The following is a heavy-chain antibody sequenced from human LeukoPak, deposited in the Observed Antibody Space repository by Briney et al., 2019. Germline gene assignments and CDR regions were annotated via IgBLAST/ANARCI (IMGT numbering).Heavy chain of an antibody. V-gene: IGHV4-59*08. CDR1: GGSISSYY. CDR2: IYYSGST. J-gene: IGHJ4*02. CDR3: ARVQWLYGDYDY. D-gene: IGHD4-17*01. Sequence: PSETLSLTCTVSGGSISSYYWSWIRQPPGKGLEWIGYIYYSGSTNYNPSLKSRVTISVDTSKNQFSLKLSSVTAADTAVYYRARVQWLYGDYDYWGQGTLVTVSS.